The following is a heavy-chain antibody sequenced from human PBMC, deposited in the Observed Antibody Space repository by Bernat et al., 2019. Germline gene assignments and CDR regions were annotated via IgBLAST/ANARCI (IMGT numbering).Heavy chain of an antibody. D-gene: IGHD6-13*01. V-gene: IGHV1-46*01. J-gene: IGHJ5*02. Sequence: QVQLVQSGAEVKKPGASVKVSCKASGYTFTSYYMHWVRQAPGQGLEWMGIINPSGGSTSYSQKFQGRVTMTRDTSTGTVYMELSSLRCEETAVYYCARATAGYSDSWGHWFDPWGQGTLVTVSS. CDR3: ARATAGYSDSWGHWFDP. CDR1: GYTFTSYY. CDR2: INPSGGST.